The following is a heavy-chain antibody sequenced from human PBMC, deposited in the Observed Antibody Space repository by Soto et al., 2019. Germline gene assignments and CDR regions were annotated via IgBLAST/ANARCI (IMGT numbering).Heavy chain of an antibody. J-gene: IGHJ4*02. V-gene: IGHV1-2*02. CDR2: INPNSGGT. Sequence: ASVKVSCKASGYTFTGYYMHWVRQAPGQGLEWMGWINPNSGGTNYAQKFQGRVTMTRDTSISTAYMELSRLRSDDTAVYYCARAFWASSSSWYSDYSMEYSYWGQGTLVTVSS. CDR3: ARAFWASSSSWYSDYSMEYSY. CDR1: GYTFTGYY. D-gene: IGHD6-13*01.